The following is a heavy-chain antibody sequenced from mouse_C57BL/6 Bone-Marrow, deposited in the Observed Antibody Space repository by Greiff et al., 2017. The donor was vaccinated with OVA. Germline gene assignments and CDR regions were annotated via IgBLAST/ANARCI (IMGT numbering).Heavy chain of an antibody. V-gene: IGHV1-72*01. J-gene: IGHJ2*01. CDR1: GYTFTSYW. Sequence: QVQLQQSGAELVKPGASVKLSCKASGYTFTSYWMHWVKQRPGRGLEWIGRIDPNSGGTKYNEKFKSKATLTVDKPSSTAYMQLSSLTSEDSAVYDCARAIRYGSRPPCDYWGQGTTLTVSS. D-gene: IGHD1-1*01. CDR2: IDPNSGGT. CDR3: ARAIRYGSRPPCDY.